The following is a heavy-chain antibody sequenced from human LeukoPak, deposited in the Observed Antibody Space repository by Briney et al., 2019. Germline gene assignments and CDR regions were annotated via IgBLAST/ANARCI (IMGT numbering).Heavy chain of an antibody. Sequence: GESLKISCKGFGYGFPSYWISWVGQMPGKGLEWMGRIDPSDSYTKYSPSFQGHVTISGDESISTAYLQWSSLKASDTAMYYCARHFLGELPDMDVWGQGTTVTVSS. D-gene: IGHD1-26*01. CDR3: ARHFLGELPDMDV. J-gene: IGHJ6*02. CDR1: GYGFPSYW. V-gene: IGHV5-10-1*01. CDR2: IDPSDSYT.